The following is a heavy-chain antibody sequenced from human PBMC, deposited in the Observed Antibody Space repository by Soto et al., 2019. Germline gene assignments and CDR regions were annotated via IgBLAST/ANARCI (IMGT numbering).Heavy chain of an antibody. D-gene: IGHD3-10*01. CDR1: GFSLSTSGMC. Sequence: ESGPTLVNPTQTLTLTCTFSGFSLSTSGMCVSWIRQPPGKALEWLALIDWDDDKYYSTSLKTRLTISKDTSKNQVVLTMTNMDPVDTATYYCARALTYYYGSGSLNYGMDVWGQGTTVTVSS. CDR2: IDWDDDK. CDR3: ARALTYYYGSGSLNYGMDV. V-gene: IGHV2-70*01. J-gene: IGHJ6*02.